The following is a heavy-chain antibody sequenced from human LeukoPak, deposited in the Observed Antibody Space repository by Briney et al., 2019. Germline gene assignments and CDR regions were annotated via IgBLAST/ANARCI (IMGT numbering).Heavy chain of an antibody. Sequence: GSLRLSCAASGFTFSSYAMSWVRQAPGKGLEWVSAISGSGGSTYYADSVKGRFTISRDNSKNTLYLQMNSLRAEDTAVYYCAKVIVVPAAMVGCFDYWGQGTLVTVSS. CDR2: ISGSGGST. CDR1: GFTFSSYA. CDR3: AKVIVVPAAMVGCFDY. D-gene: IGHD2-2*01. V-gene: IGHV3-23*01. J-gene: IGHJ4*02.